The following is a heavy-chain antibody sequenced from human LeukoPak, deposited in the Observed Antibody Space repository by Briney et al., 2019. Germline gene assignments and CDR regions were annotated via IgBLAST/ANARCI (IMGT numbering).Heavy chain of an antibody. CDR2: INSDGSST. CDR3: ATDVPAVTIFGY. CDR1: GFSLSNYA. D-gene: IGHD2-2*01. Sequence: PGGSLRLSCAASGFSLSNYAMSWVRQAPGTGLVWVSLINSDGSSTNYADSVKGRFTISRDNAKNTLYLQMNSLRAEDTAVYYCATDVPAVTIFGYWGQGTLVTVSS. V-gene: IGHV3-74*01. J-gene: IGHJ4*02.